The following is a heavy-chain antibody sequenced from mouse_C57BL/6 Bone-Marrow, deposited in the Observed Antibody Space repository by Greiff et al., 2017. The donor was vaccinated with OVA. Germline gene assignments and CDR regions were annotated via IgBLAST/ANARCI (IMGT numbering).Heavy chain of an antibody. V-gene: IGHV1-9*01. J-gene: IGHJ4*01. Sequence: VQLQQSGAELMKPGASVKLSCKATGYTFTGYWIEWVKQRPGHGLEWIGEILPGSGSTNYNEKFKGKATFTADTSSNTAYMQLSSLTTEDSAIYYCARKRKDYDAVPYAMDYWGQGTSVTVSS. D-gene: IGHD2-4*01. CDR3: ARKRKDYDAVPYAMDY. CDR1: GYTFTGYW. CDR2: ILPGSGST.